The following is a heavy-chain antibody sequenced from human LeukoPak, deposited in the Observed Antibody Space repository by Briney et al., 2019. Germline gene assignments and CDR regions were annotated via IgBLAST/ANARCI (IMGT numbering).Heavy chain of an antibody. J-gene: IGHJ4*02. CDR1: GFSFSSYA. CDR3: ARVGELRFFEWSPDY. Sequence: PGGTLRLSCAASGFSFSSYAMSWVRQAPGKVLEWVSAISGSGYSTYYADSVKGRFTISRDNSKNTLFLQMNSLRGDDTALYYCARVGELRFFEWSPDYWGQGTLLTVSS. V-gene: IGHV3-23*01. CDR2: ISGSGYST. D-gene: IGHD3-3*01.